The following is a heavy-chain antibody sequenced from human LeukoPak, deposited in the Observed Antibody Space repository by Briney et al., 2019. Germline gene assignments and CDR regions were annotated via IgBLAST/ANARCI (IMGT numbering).Heavy chain of an antibody. V-gene: IGHV1-2*04. CDR2: INPNSGGT. D-gene: IGHD6-13*01. J-gene: IGHJ3*02. CDR1: GYTFTGYY. Sequence: GASVKVSCKASGYTFTGYYMHWVRQAPGQGLEWMGWINPNSGGTNYAQKFQGWVTMTRDTSISTAYMELSRLRSDGTAVYYCARAAAAGTSHDAFDIWGQGTMVTVSS. CDR3: ARAAAAGTSHDAFDI.